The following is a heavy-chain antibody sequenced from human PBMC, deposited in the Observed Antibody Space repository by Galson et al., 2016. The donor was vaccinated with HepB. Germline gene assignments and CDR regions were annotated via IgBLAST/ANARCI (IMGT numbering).Heavy chain of an antibody. J-gene: IGHJ4*02. CDR3: AKDSARGGVSRLNF. Sequence: SLRLSCAASGFTFSTFTMHWVRQAPGKGLEWVALVNSGGNNKYYENSVKGRFTISRDDSKNTLFLQMNSLRPEDTALYYCAKDSARGGVSRLNFWGQGALITVSS. V-gene: IGHV3-30-3*01. CDR2: VNSGGNNK. D-gene: IGHD3-16*02. CDR1: GFTFSTFT.